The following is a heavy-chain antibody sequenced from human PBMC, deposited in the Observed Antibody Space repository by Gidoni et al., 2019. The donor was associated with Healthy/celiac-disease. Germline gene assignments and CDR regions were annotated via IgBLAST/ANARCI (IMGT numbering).Heavy chain of an antibody. Sequence: QVQLVESGGGVVQPGRSLRLSCAASTFPFSNFDMHWVRQAPGKGLEWVAVISYDGSNKYYADSVKGRFTISRDNSKNTLYLQMNSLRTKDTAVYYCAMGLAGGLDPWGQGTLVTVSS. CDR1: TFPFSNFD. V-gene: IGHV3-30*03. J-gene: IGHJ5*02. CDR2: ISYDGSNK. D-gene: IGHD6-19*01. CDR3: AMGLAGGLDP.